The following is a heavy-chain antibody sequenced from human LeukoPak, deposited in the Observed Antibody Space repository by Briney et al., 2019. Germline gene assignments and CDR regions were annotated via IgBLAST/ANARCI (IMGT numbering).Heavy chain of an antibody. CDR2: IIPIFGTA. CDR1: GYTFTSYA. Sequence: ASVNVSCKASGYTFTSYAISWVRQAPGQGLEWMGGIIPIFGTANYAQKFQGRVTITADESTSTAYMELSSLRSEDTAVYYCARGEGVEDYYYYYGMDVWGQGTTVTVSS. D-gene: IGHD1-1*01. J-gene: IGHJ6*02. CDR3: ARGEGVEDYYYYYGMDV. V-gene: IGHV1-69*13.